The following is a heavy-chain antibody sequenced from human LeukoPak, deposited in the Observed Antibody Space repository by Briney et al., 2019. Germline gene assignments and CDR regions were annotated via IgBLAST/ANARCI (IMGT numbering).Heavy chain of an antibody. J-gene: IGHJ6*03. CDR3: AATYYYGSGSYLDYYYMDV. V-gene: IGHV1-58*02. CDR2: IVVGSGNT. CDR1: GFTFTSSA. D-gene: IGHD3-10*01. Sequence: GASVKVSCKASGFTFTSSAMQWVRQARGQRLEWIGWIVVGSGNTNYAQKLQERVTITRDMSTSTAYMELSSLRSEDTAVYYCAATYYYGSGSYLDYYYMDVWGKGTTVTVSS.